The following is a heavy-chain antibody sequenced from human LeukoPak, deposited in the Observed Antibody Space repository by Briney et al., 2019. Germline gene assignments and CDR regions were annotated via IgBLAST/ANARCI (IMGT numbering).Heavy chain of an antibody. CDR3: AREMHIVVVTAMSPTNPLWY. CDR1: GYTFTSYD. CDR2: ISAYNGNT. J-gene: IGHJ4*02. D-gene: IGHD2-21*02. Sequence: GASVKVSCKASGYTFTSYDISWVRQAPGQGLEWMGWISAYNGNTNYAQKLQGRVTMTTDTSTSTAYMELRSLRSDDTAVYYCAREMHIVVVTAMSPTNPLWYWGQGTLVTVSS. V-gene: IGHV1-18*01.